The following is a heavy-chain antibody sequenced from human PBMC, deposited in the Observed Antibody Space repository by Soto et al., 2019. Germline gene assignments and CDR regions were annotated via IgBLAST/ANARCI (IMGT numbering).Heavy chain of an antibody. Sequence: SETLSLTCSVSGGSVSSGSHYWGWIRHPPGKGLEWIGSIYYSGSTYYNTSLTSRVTISVDTSKNQFSLKVSSVTAADTAVYYCARHVCSGTSCYFGWFDPWGQGTLVTVSS. D-gene: IGHD2-2*01. CDR3: ARHVCSGTSCYFGWFDP. CDR1: GGSVSSGSHY. CDR2: IYYSGST. V-gene: IGHV4-39*01. J-gene: IGHJ5*02.